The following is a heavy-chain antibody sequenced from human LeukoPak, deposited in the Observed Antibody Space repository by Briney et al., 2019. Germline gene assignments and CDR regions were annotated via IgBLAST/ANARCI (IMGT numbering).Heavy chain of an antibody. CDR2: ISGSGGST. Sequence: GGSLRLSCAASRFTFSSYGMSWVRQAPGKGLEWVSGISGSGGSTYYADSAKGRFTISRDNSKNTLYLQMNSLRVEDTAVYYCAKAPVTTCSGAYCYPFDYWGQGTLVTVSS. CDR3: AKAPVTTCSGAYCYPFDY. J-gene: IGHJ4*02. D-gene: IGHD2-21*01. CDR1: RFTFSSYG. V-gene: IGHV3-23*01.